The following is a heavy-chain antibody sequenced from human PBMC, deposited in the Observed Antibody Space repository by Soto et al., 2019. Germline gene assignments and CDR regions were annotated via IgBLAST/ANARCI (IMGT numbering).Heavy chain of an antibody. CDR1: GFTVSSNY. J-gene: IGHJ6*02. V-gene: IGHV3-53*04. D-gene: IGHD2-15*01. CDR3: ARDPDIEGSGTWYYGMDV. CDR2: IYSGGST. Sequence: EVQLVESGGGLVQPGGSLRITCAASGFTVSSNYMSWVRQAPGKGLEWVSVIYSGGSTYYADSVNGRFTISRHNSKNTLYLQMNSLRAEDTAVYYCARDPDIEGSGTWYYGMDVWGQGTTVTVSS.